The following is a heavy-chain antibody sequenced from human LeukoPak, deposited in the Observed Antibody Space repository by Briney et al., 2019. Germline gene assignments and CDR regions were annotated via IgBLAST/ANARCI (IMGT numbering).Heavy chain of an antibody. Sequence: GGSLILFCAASGFTFNNYEMNWVRQAPGKGLEWVSYISSSGSTIYYADSVKGRFTISRDNAKNSLYLQMNSLRAEDTAVYYCARHSFGDYEFWFDYWGQGTLVTVSS. D-gene: IGHD4-17*01. CDR2: ISSSGSTI. V-gene: IGHV3-48*03. CDR3: ARHSFGDYEFWFDY. CDR1: GFTFNNYE. J-gene: IGHJ4*02.